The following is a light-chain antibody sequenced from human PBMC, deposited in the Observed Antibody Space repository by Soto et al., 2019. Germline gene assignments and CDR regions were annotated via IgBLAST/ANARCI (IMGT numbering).Light chain of an antibody. CDR1: QSIADK. V-gene: IGKV3-15*01. CDR3: QQYKSWRT. J-gene: IGKJ1*01. Sequence: IVMTQSPATLSVSPGERATLSCRAGQSIADKLAWYQQRPGQAPRLLIYATSTRVAGIPARFSGSGSGTEFTLTISALQSEDFGIYYCQQYKSWRTFGQGPNVEIK. CDR2: ATS.